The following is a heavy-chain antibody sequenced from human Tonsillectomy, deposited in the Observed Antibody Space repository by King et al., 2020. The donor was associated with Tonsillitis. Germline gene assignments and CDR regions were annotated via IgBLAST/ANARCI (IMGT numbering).Heavy chain of an antibody. Sequence: VQLVESGAEVKKPGASVKVSCKASGYTFTSHGISWVRQAPGQGLEWMGWISAYNGNTNYAQRLQGRVTLTTDTSTSTAYMELRSLRSDDTAVYYWARVTSVGSSWYGWFDTWGQGTLVTVSS. D-gene: IGHD6-13*01. CDR3: ARVTSVGSSWYGWFDT. CDR2: ISAYNGNT. J-gene: IGHJ5*02. CDR1: GYTFTSHG. V-gene: IGHV1-18*01.